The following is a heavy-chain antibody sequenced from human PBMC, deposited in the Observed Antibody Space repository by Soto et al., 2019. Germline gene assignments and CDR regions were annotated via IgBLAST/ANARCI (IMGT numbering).Heavy chain of an antibody. D-gene: IGHD5-18*01. Sequence: QVQLVESGGGVVQPERSLRLSCAASGFTFSSYAMHWVRQAPGKGLEWVAVISYDGSNKYYADSVKGRFTISRDNSKNTLYLQMNSLRAEDTAVYYCARDDERDTAMVAGPGDYWGQGTLVTVSS. J-gene: IGHJ4*02. CDR3: ARDDERDTAMVAGPGDY. V-gene: IGHV3-30-3*01. CDR2: ISYDGSNK. CDR1: GFTFSSYA.